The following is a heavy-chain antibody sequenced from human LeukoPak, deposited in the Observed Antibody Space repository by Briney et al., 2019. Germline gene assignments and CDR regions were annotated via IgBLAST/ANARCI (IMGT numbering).Heavy chain of an antibody. J-gene: IGHJ4*02. CDR1: GYTFTNYH. D-gene: IGHD2-21*02. V-gene: IGHV1-8*03. CDR3: ARTTSMTASGYDY. Sequence: ASVKVSCKASGYTFTNYHINWVRQASGQGLEWMTWINPDTGDKGYARKFQDRVTITTDTSISTAYMELSSLSSEDAAVYFCARTTSMTASGYDYWGQGTLVTVSS. CDR2: INPDTGDK.